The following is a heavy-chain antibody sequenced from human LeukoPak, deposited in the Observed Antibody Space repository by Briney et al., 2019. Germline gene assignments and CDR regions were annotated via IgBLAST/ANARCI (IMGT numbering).Heavy chain of an antibody. CDR3: ARGGSIFGVVFDY. CDR2: MYNSGST. J-gene: IGHJ4*02. Sequence: SETLSLTCTVSGGSISSYYWSWIRQPPGKGLEWMGYMYNSGSTNYNPSLKSRVTISVDTSKNQFSLKPSSVTAADTAVYYCARGGSIFGVVFDYWGQGTLVTVSS. V-gene: IGHV4-59*01. CDR1: GGSISSYY. D-gene: IGHD3-3*01.